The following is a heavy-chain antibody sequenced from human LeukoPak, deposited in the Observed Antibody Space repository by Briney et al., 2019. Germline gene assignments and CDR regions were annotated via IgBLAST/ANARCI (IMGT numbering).Heavy chain of an antibody. Sequence: GGSLRLSCAASGFTFSSIAMSWVRQAPGKGLEWVSTIRSNGAAAYNADSVKGRFTISRDISRKTLYLQTNSLRVEDTAIYYCVKGQELDDGVFDSWGQGTLVTVSS. D-gene: IGHD1-1*01. J-gene: IGHJ4*02. CDR3: VKGQELDDGVFDS. CDR2: IRSNGAAA. V-gene: IGHV3-23*01. CDR1: GFTFSSIA.